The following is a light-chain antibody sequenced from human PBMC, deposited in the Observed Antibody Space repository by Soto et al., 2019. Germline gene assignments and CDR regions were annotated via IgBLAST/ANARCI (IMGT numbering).Light chain of an antibody. Sequence: EIVLTQSPSTLSLSPGESATFSCKASQSVGTSLAWFQQKPGQAPRLLIYDASVRATGIPAGFSGSGSGTDITSSIGRLQPEDIAMYYCQQGSHWPPWTFGRGTRVEI. V-gene: IGKV3-11*01. CDR1: QSVGTS. CDR3: QQGSHWPPWT. CDR2: DAS. J-gene: IGKJ1*01.